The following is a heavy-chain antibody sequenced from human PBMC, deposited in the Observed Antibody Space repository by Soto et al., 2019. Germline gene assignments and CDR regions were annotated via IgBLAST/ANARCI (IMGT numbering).Heavy chain of an antibody. D-gene: IGHD6-13*01. V-gene: IGHV1-3*01. Sequence: ASVKVSCKASGYTFTSYAMHWVRQAPGQRLEWMGWINAGNGNTKYSQKFQGRVTISRDNSKNTLYLQMNSLRAEDTAVYYCAKRLSYSSSWYNFDYWGQGTLVTVSS. CDR2: INAGNGNT. CDR3: AKRLSYSSSWYNFDY. J-gene: IGHJ4*02. CDR1: GYTFTSYA.